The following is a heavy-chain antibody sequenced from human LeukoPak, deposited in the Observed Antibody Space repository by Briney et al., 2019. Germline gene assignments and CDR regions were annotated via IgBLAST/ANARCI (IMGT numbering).Heavy chain of an antibody. Sequence: TLSLTCTVSGYAITSGGFSWNWIRQPPGEGLEWIGCIYDRGPAYYNPSLKSRFTISVDRPKNQFFLNVTSLTAADTAVYYCARSRQASGLFNSWGQGTLVVVSS. CDR2: IYDRGPA. D-gene: IGHD3-10*01. CDR3: ARSRQASGLFNS. J-gene: IGHJ5*01. V-gene: IGHV4-30-2*01. CDR1: GYAITSGGFS.